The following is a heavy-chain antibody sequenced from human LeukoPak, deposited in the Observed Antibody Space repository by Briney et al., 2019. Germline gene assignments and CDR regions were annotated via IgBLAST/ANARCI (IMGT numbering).Heavy chain of an antibody. CDR2: INHSGST. Sequence: SETLSLTCAVYGVSFSGYYWSWIRQPPGKGLEWIGEINHSGSTNYNPTLKSRVTISVDTSKNQFSLKLSSVTAADTAVYYCARGSSRRLSIIVVVPAAMKGDAFDIWGQGTMVTVSS. D-gene: IGHD2-2*01. CDR3: ARGSSRRLSIIVVVPAAMKGDAFDI. CDR1: GVSFSGYY. J-gene: IGHJ3*02. V-gene: IGHV4-34*01.